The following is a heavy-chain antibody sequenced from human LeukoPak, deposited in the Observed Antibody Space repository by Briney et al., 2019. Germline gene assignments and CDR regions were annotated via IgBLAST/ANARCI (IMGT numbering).Heavy chain of an antibody. D-gene: IGHD4-17*01. J-gene: IGHJ6*03. CDR1: HYSFSNSLY. CDR2: IYRSGST. V-gene: IGHV4-38-2*02. CDR3: ARGTYGYYMDV. Sequence: KPSETLSLTCSGSHYSFSNSLYWGWLRQPPGKGLEWIGSIYRSGSTFYNPSLKSRVTISLDTSKNQFSLKLSSVTAADTAVYFCARGTYGYYMDVWGKGTTVTVSS.